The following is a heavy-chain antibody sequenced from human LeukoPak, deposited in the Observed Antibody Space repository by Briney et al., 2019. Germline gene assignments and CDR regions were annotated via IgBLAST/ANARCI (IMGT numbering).Heavy chain of an antibody. V-gene: IGHV3-30*03. CDR3: AGRAGDWFHFDY. J-gene: IGHJ4*02. CDR1: GFTFSSYG. Sequence: GGSLRLSCAAFGFTFSSYGMHWVRQAPGKGLEWVAVISYDGSDKYYADSVKGRFTISRDNSKNTLYLQMNSLRAEDTAVYYCAGRAGDWFHFDYWGQGTLVTVSS. D-gene: IGHD7-27*01. CDR2: ISYDGSDK.